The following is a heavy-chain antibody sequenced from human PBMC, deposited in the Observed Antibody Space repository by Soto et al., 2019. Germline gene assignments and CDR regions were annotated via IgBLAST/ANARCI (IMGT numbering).Heavy chain of an antibody. V-gene: IGHV1-46*01. J-gene: IGHJ4*02. D-gene: IGHD5-12*01. CDR2: INPSGGST. CDR1: GYTFTSYY. CDR3: ARVSTPRLGAVPWDY. Sequence: QVQLVQSGAEVKKPGASVKVSCKASGYTFTSYYMHWVRHAPGQGLEWMGIINPSGGSTSYAQKFQGRVTMTRDTSTSTVYMELSSLRSEDTAVYYCARVSTPRLGAVPWDYWGQGTLVTVSS.